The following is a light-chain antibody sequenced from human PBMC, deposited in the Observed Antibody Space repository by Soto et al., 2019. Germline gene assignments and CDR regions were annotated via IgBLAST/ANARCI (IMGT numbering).Light chain of an antibody. J-gene: IGKJ2*01. CDR1: QSVSIN. CDR2: HAS. Sequence: EIVMTQSPATLSVSPGESATLSCRASQSVSINVAWYQQKPGQAPRLLIHHASTRATSTPARFSGSGSGTEFTLTIKSLQSEDFAVYYCQQYNIWPPVTFGQGTKVEIK. CDR3: QQYNIWPPVT. V-gene: IGKV3-15*01.